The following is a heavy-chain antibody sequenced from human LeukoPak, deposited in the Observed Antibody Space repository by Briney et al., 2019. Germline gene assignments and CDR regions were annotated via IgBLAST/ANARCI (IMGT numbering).Heavy chain of an antibody. CDR2: ISYDGSNK. CDR1: AFTFSSYA. J-gene: IGHJ4*02. Sequence: PGGSLRLSCAGSAFTFSSYAMHWVRQAPGKGLEWVAVISYDGSNKYYADSVKGRFTISRDNSKNTLYLQMNSLRAEDTAVYYCARDPVGYSNRNDYWGQGTLVTVSS. D-gene: IGHD4-11*01. V-gene: IGHV3-30-3*01. CDR3: ARDPVGYSNRNDY.